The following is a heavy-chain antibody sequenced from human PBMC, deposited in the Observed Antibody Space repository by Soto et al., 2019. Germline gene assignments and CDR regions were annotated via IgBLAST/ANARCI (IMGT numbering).Heavy chain of an antibody. CDR1: GLTFSDAY. J-gene: IGHJ4*02. CDR3: TTDRPSRLRKPRV. D-gene: IGHD4-17*01. CDR2: IKTKTDGGAT. V-gene: IGHV3-15*01. Sequence: EGQLVESGGGLVKPGGSLKLSCEGSGLTFSDAYMSWVRQAPGKGLEWVGRIKTKTDGGATEYAAPVKGRFNISRDDSKNTLYVEMNSLNTEDTAVYYCTTDRPSRLRKPRVWGQGTLVTVSS.